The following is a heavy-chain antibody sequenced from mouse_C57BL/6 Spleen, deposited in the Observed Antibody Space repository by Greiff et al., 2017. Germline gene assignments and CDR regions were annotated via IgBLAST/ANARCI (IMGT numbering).Heavy chain of an antibody. V-gene: IGHV1-9*01. J-gene: IGHJ3*01. D-gene: IGHD2-4*01. Sequence: QVQLQQSGAELMKPGASVKLSCKATGYTFTGYWIEWVKQRPGHGLEWIGEILPGSGSTNYNDKFKGKATFTADTSSNTAYMQLSSLTTEDSAIYYCARSLNYDYDDWFAYWGQGTLVTVSA. CDR2: ILPGSGST. CDR3: ARSLNYDYDDWFAY. CDR1: GYTFTGYW.